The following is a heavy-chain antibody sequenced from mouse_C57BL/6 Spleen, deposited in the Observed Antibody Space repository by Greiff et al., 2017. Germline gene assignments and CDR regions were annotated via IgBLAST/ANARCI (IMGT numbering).Heavy chain of an antibody. CDR2: INPNNGGT. CDR3: ATPGPPFDY. Sequence: EVQLQQSGPELVKPGASVKISCKASGYTFTDYYMNWVKQSHGKSLEWIGDINPNNGGTSYNQKFKGKATLTVDKSSSTAYMELRSLTSEDSAVYYCATPGPPFDYWGQGTTLTVSS. J-gene: IGHJ2*01. V-gene: IGHV1-26*01. CDR1: GYTFTDYY.